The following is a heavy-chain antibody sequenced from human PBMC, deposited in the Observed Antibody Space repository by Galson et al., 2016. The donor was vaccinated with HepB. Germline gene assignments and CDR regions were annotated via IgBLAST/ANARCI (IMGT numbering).Heavy chain of an antibody. D-gene: IGHD4-11*01. Sequence: SETLSLTCSVSGASISSSGYYWGWIRQPPGRGLEWIGNIYSSGTTYYNPSLRSRVTISVDTSKNQFSLKLTSVTAADTAVYYCVRRTVTMYYFDYWGQGTLLTVSS. J-gene: IGHJ4*02. V-gene: IGHV4-39*01. CDR2: IYSSGTT. CDR1: GASISSSGYY. CDR3: VRRTVTMYYFDY.